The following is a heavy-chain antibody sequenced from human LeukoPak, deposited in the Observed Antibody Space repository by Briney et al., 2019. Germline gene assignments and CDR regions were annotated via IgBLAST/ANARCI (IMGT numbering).Heavy chain of an antibody. J-gene: IGHJ6*02. Sequence: SETLSQTYTFSRGTISGYFWTWTRQPPWKELEWIGQIHYSGKADYNPPLRSRITISVDTSKNQTFLKLSSLTAADSAVYYCARFGVDSDMCVWGQGNTVTVSS. CDR1: RGTISGYF. V-gene: IGHV4-59*01. D-gene: IGHD3-10*01. CDR3: ARFGVDSDMCV. CDR2: IHYSGKA.